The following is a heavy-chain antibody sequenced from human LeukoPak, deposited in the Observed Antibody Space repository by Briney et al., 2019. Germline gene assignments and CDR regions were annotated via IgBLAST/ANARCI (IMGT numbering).Heavy chain of an antibody. Sequence: GGSLRLSCAASGFTFSSYYLHWVRQAPGKGLVWVSRINADGSLTNYADSVKGRFTISRDNANNSLYLEMNNLSAEDTAVYYCARAWSRVDPFDMWGQGTMVTVSS. D-gene: IGHD2-8*02. CDR2: INADGSLT. CDR1: GFTFSSYY. CDR3: ARAWSRVDPFDM. J-gene: IGHJ3*02. V-gene: IGHV3-74*01.